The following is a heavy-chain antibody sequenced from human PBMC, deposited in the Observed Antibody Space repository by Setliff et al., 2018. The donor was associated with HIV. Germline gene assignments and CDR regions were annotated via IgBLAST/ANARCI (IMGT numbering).Heavy chain of an antibody. Sequence: KTSETLSLTCAVSGYSISSGYYWGWIRQPPGKGLEWIGSIYHSGSPSYNPSLSSRLTISVDTSKNHVSLRLSSVTAADTGVYYCARHRDPPGTSWIYYYYYMDLWGEGTTVTVSS. CDR2: IYHSGSP. J-gene: IGHJ6*03. CDR3: ARHRDPPGTSWIYYYYYMDL. D-gene: IGHD6-13*01. V-gene: IGHV4-38-2*01. CDR1: GYSISSGYY.